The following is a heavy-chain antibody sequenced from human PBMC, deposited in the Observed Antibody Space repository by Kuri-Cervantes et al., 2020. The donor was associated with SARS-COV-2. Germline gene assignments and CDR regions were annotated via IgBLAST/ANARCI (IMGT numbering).Heavy chain of an antibody. J-gene: IGHJ4*02. V-gene: IGHV4-39*07. CDR1: GGSISSSNYY. CDR2: IYYSGST. Sequence: SETLSLTCTVSGGSISSSNYYWGWIRQPPGKGLEWIGSIYYSGSTYYNPSLKSRVTISVDTSKNQFSLKLSSVTAADTAVYYCARAIAAAAPFDYWGQGTLVTVSS. CDR3: ARAIAAAAPFDY. D-gene: IGHD6-13*01.